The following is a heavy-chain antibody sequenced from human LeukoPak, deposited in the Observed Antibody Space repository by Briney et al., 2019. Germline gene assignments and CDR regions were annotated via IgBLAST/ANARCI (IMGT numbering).Heavy chain of an antibody. CDR2: INPNSGGT. D-gene: IGHD3-3*01. V-gene: IGHV1-2*02. Sequence: ASVKVSCKASGYTFTGYYMHWVRQAPGQGLEWMGWINPNSGGTNYAQKFQGRVTMTRDTSISTAYMELSRLRSDDTAVYYCARDMWIFGVVIAYYYMDVWGKGTTVNVS. CDR1: GYTFTGYY. J-gene: IGHJ6*03. CDR3: ARDMWIFGVVIAYYYMDV.